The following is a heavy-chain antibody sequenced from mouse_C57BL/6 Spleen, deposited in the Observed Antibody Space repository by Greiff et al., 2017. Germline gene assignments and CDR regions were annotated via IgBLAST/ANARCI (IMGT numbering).Heavy chain of an antibody. CDR3: ARFTTVNYFDD. CDR1: GYTFTSYW. J-gene: IGHJ2*01. V-gene: IGHV1-59*01. D-gene: IGHD1-1*01. CDR2: IDPSDSYT. Sequence: QVHVKQPGAELVRPGTSVKLSCKASGYTFTSYWMHWVKQRPGQGLEWIGVIDPSDSYTNYNQKFKGKATLTVDTSSSTAYMQLSSLTSEDSAVYYCARFTTVNYFDDWGQGTTLTVSS.